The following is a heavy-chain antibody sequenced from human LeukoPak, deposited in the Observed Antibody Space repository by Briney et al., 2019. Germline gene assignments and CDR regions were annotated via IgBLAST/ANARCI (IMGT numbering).Heavy chain of an antibody. CDR2: IYSGGST. CDR1: GFTVSSDY. D-gene: IGHD6-6*01. CDR3: ARAPAYSSSSGSFYYYYGMDV. V-gene: IGHV3-53*01. J-gene: IGHJ6*02. Sequence: GGSLRLSCAASGFTVSSDYMSWVRQAPGKGLEWVSVIYSGGSTYYADSSKGRFTISRDNSKNTLSLQLNSLKAEDTAVYYCARAPAYSSSSGSFYYYYGMDVWGQGTTVTVSS.